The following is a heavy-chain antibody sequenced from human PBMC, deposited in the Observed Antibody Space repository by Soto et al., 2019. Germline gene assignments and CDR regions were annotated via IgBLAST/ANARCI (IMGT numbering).Heavy chain of an antibody. CDR1: GYSVTSSDYY. V-gene: IGHV4-39*07. Sequence: SETLSLTCSVSGYSVTSSDYYWAWIRQPPGKGLEWIGSMFYSGLTYYNPSLKSRVTLSVDTSKNQFSLKLSSVTAADTAVYYCARGQEWELLLDYWGQGTLVTVSS. CDR3: ARGQEWELLLDY. D-gene: IGHD1-26*01. CDR2: MFYSGLT. J-gene: IGHJ4*02.